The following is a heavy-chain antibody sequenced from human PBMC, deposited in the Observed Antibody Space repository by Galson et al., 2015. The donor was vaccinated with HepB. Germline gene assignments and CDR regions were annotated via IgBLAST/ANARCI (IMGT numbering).Heavy chain of an antibody. CDR2: IYTSGST. CDR1: GGSISSGSYY. CDR3: ARARLGWSGLSPNDAFDI. J-gene: IGHJ3*02. V-gene: IGHV4-61*02. D-gene: IGHD3-3*01. Sequence: TLSLTCTVSGGSISSGSYYWSWIRQPAGKGLEWIGRIYTSGSTNYNPSLKSRVTMSVDTSKNQFSLKLSSVTAADTAVYYCARARLGWSGLSPNDAFDIWGQGTMVTVSS.